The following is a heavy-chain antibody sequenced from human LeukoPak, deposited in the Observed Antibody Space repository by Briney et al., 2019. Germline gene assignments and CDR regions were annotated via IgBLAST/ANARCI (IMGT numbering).Heavy chain of an antibody. CDR3: ASGSSSGYWRFDY. D-gene: IGHD6-13*01. V-gene: IGHV3-33*01. CDR2: IWYDGSNK. CDR1: GLTFSSDG. Sequence: GGSLRLSCAASGLTFSSDGMHWVRQAPGKGLEGVAIIWYDGSNKYYADSVNGRFTISRENSKNPLYLPMNSPRAEDTAVYYCASGSSSGYWRFDYWGQGTLVTVSS. J-gene: IGHJ4*02.